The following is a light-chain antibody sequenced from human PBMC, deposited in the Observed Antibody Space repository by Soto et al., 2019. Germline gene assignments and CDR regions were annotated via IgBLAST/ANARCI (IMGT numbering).Light chain of an antibody. CDR3: QQVDIFPYT. Sequence: DIQMTQSPSSLSASVGDRVTITCQASQDITNYLNWYQQKPGKAPKLLIYSASNLETGVPSRFSGRGSGTDFTFTISSLQPEDAATYYCQQVDIFPYTFGQGAKLEIK. J-gene: IGKJ2*01. CDR1: QDITNY. CDR2: SAS. V-gene: IGKV1-33*01.